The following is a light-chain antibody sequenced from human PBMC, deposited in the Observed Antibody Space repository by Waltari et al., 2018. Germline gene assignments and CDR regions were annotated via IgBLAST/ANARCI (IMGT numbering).Light chain of an antibody. CDR1: SANIGSNY. Sequence: QSVLTHPPSASGTPGQRVTISCSGSSANIGSNYVYWYQQLPGTAPKLLIYRNKQRPSGVPDRFSGSKSGTSASLAISGLRSEDEADYYCAAWDDSLRGPVFGGGTKLTVL. CDR2: RNK. J-gene: IGLJ2*01. CDR3: AAWDDSLRGPV. V-gene: IGLV1-47*01.